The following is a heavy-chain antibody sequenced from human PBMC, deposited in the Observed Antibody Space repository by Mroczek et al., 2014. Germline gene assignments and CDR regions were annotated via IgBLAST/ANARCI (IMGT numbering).Heavy chain of an antibody. Sequence: VQLVQSGGGLVQPGRSLRLSCAASGFTFDDYAMHWVRQAPRKGLEWVSGISWNSGSIGYADSVKGRFTISRDNAKNSLYLQMNSLRAEDTALYYCAKASLQSSTSCCPFDYWGQGTLVTVSS. CDR1: GFTFDDYA. CDR3: AKASLQSSTSCCPFDY. CDR2: ISWNSGSI. J-gene: IGHJ4*02. D-gene: IGHD2-2*01. V-gene: IGHV3-9*01.